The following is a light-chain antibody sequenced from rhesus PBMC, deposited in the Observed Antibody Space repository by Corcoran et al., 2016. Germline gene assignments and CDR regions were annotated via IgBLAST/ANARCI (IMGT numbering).Light chain of an antibody. CDR2: DAS. CDR3: LQHNSYPCT. Sequence: DIQMTQSPSSLSASVGDTVTITCRASQGISRYLNWFQQKPGKAPKLLIYDASSLESGVPSRFSGSGSGTDFTLNISSLQPEDFAAYYCLQHNSYPCTFGPGTKLDIK. J-gene: IGKJ3*01. V-gene: IGKV1-28*03. CDR1: QGISRY.